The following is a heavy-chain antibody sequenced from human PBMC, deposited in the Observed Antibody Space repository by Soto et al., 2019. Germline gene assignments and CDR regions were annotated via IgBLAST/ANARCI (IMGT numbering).Heavy chain of an antibody. V-gene: IGHV1-46*01. CDR1: GYTFTSYY. D-gene: IGHD6-13*01. Sequence: ASVKVSCKASGYTFTSYYMHRVRQAPGQGLEWMGIINPSGGSTSYAQKFQGRVTMTRDTSTSTVYMELSSLRSEDTAVYYCARPRIAAAGTLLDYYYYYGMDVWGQGTTVTVSS. CDR2: INPSGGST. J-gene: IGHJ6*02. CDR3: ARPRIAAAGTLLDYYYYYGMDV.